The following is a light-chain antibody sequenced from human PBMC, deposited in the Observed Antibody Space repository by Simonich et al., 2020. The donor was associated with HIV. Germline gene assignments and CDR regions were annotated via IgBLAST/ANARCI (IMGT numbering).Light chain of an antibody. V-gene: IGKV4-1*01. CDR3: HQYYSSRT. CDR1: QSVLYSSNNKNY. Sequence: DIVMTQSPDSLAVSLGERATINCKSSQSVLYSSNNKNYLAWYQQKPGQPPKLLIYWASTRESGVPDRFSGSGSGTDFTLTISSLQAEDVAVYYCHQYYSSRTFGRGTKLEIK. J-gene: IGKJ2*02. CDR2: WAS.